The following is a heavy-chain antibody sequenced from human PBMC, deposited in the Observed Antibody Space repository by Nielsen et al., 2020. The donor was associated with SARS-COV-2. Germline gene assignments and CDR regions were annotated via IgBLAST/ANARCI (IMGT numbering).Heavy chain of an antibody. V-gene: IGHV4-4*02. CDR3: ARLMGAPSRPFYYYYIDA. D-gene: IGHD3-16*01. J-gene: IGHJ6*03. Sequence: SETLSLTCAVSGGSVSSNVWWTWVRQSPGKGLEWIGEVSHSGSTNYKPSLKSRVTLSMDKSKRQVSLRLTSVSAADTAVYYCARLMGAPSRPFYYYYIDAWGKGTTVTVSS. CDR1: GGSVSSNVW. CDR2: VSHSGST.